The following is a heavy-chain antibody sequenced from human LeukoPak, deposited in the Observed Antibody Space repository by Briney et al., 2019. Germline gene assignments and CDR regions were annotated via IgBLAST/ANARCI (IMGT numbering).Heavy chain of an antibody. Sequence: PGGSLRLSCTASAFTLGDFYMSWIRQASGKGLEWIVYISNVGLTTYYAESVKGRFTISRDNAKNSLYLQMNSLRAEDTAVYYCACDFRYLGHDFWGQGTLVTVSS. CDR3: ACDFRYLGHDF. D-gene: IGHD2-21*02. V-gene: IGHV3-11*01. CDR1: AFTLGDFY. J-gene: IGHJ4*02. CDR2: ISNVGLTT.